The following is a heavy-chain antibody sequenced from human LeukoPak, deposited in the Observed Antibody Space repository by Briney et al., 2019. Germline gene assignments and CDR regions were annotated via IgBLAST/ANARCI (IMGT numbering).Heavy chain of an antibody. Sequence: ASEKVSCKASVYNFTGYYMHWVRQAPGQGLEWMGWINPNSGGTNYAQKFQGRVTMTRDTSISTAYMELSRLRSDDTAVYYCARDRGKYIKSLGPWGQGTLVTVSS. D-gene: IGHD3-10*01. CDR2: INPNSGGT. J-gene: IGHJ5*02. CDR1: VYNFTGYY. V-gene: IGHV1-2*02. CDR3: ARDRGKYIKSLGP.